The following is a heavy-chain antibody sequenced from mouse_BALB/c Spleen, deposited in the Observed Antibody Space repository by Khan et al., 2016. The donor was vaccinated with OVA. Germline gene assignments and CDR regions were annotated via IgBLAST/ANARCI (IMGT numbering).Heavy chain of an antibody. V-gene: IGHV5-6-3*01. CDR2: INSNGGST. Sequence: EVELVESGGGLVQPGGSLKLSCAASGFTFSSYGMSWVRQTPDKRLELVATINSNGGSTYYPDSVKGRFTISRDNAKNTLNLQMSSLKSEDTVMYYCARMARTINWGQGTTLTVSS. CDR3: ARMARTIN. CDR1: GFTFSSYG. J-gene: IGHJ2*01.